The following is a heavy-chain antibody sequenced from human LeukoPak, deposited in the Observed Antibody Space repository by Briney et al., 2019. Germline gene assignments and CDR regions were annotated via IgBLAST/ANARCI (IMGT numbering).Heavy chain of an antibody. J-gene: IGHJ4*02. D-gene: IGHD3-16*01. CDR3: ARLGSWGFDY. CDR2: MNHSGST. Sequence: SETLSLTCAVYGGSFSGYYWSWSRQPPGKGLEWFGEMNHSGSTNYHPSLKSRVTISVDTSKNQFSLTLRLGTAADAAVYYCARLGSWGFDYWGKGTLVTVSS. CDR1: GGSFSGYY. V-gene: IGHV4-34*01.